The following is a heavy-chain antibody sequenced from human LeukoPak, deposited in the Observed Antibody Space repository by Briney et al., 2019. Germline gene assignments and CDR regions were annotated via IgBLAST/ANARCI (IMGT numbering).Heavy chain of an antibody. V-gene: IGHV3-7*04. J-gene: IGHJ4*02. Sequence: GGSLRLSCTASGFTIITYWMSWVRQAPGKGLEWVANMNQDGSKKYYVDSVKGRFTISRDNVKNSVYLQMNSLRAEDTAVYSCARAVAAADSYWGRGTLVTVSS. CDR3: ARAVAAADSY. CDR1: GFTIITYW. D-gene: IGHD6-13*01. CDR2: MNQDGSKK.